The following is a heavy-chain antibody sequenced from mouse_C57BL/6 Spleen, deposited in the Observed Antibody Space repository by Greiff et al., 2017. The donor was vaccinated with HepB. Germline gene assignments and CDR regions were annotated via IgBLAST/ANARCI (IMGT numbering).Heavy chain of an antibody. V-gene: IGHV5-17*01. CDR3: ARVDYDGLYYAMDD. D-gene: IGHD2-4*01. CDR2: ISSGSSTI. Sequence: EVMLVESGGGLVKPGGSLKLSCAASGFTFSDYGMHWVRQSPEKGLEWVAYISSGSSTIYYADTVKGRFTISRDNAKNTLFLQMTSLRSEDTAMYYCARVDYDGLYYAMDDWGQGTSVTVSS. CDR1: GFTFSDYG. J-gene: IGHJ4*01.